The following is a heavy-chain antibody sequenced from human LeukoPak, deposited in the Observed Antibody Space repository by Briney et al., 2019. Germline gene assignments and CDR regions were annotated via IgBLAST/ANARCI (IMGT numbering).Heavy chain of an antibody. V-gene: IGHV3-30-3*01. Sequence: PGGSLRLSCAASGFTFNKYPMHWVRQAPGKGLEWVAVISYDGNNKYYADSVKGRFTISRDNAKNSLYLQMNSLRAEDTAVYYCASGSGSRGLDYYYGMDVWGQGTTVTVSS. CDR2: ISYDGNNK. J-gene: IGHJ6*02. CDR3: ASGSGSRGLDYYYGMDV. D-gene: IGHD6-19*01. CDR1: GFTFNKYP.